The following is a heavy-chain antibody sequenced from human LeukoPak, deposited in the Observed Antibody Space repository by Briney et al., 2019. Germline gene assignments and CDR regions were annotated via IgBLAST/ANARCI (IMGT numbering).Heavy chain of an antibody. CDR1: GGSISSGYY. J-gene: IGHJ1*01. Sequence: ETLSLTCAVSGGSISSGYYWGWIRQPPGKGLEWIGSIYHSGSTYYNPSLKSRVTISVDTSKNQFSLKLSSVTAADTAVYYCARHYYGSGTVLPAEYFQHWGQGTLVTVSS. CDR3: ARHYYGSGTVLPAEYFQH. D-gene: IGHD3-10*01. V-gene: IGHV4-38-2*01. CDR2: IYHSGST.